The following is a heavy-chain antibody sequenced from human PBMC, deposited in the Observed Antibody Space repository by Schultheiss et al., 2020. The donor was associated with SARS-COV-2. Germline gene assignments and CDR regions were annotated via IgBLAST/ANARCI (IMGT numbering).Heavy chain of an antibody. D-gene: IGHD5-24*01. V-gene: IGHV4-34*01. CDR2: VSQSGIT. J-gene: IGHJ4*01. CDR1: GGSFSGYY. CDR3: ARHADGHNHFDY. Sequence: SQTLSLTCTVYGGSFSGYYWSWIRQPPGKGLEWIGEVSQSGITSNNPSLKSRLTISLDTSKNHFSLNLSSVTAADTAVYYCARHADGHNHFDYWGHGDLVTVSS.